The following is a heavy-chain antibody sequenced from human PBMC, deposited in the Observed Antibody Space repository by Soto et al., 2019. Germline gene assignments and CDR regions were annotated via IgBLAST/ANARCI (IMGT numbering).Heavy chain of an antibody. J-gene: IGHJ1*01. CDR3: AGLVGRGKFSRLQY. Sequence: QVLLQESGPGLVKPSGTLSLTCDVSGDSISVNTWWSWVRQTPGKGLEWIGEILHSGNVNYNPSLKSRVTISLDKSKNQVSLRLSSMTAADTALYYCAGLVGRGKFSRLQYWGQGTLVTVSS. V-gene: IGHV4-4*02. CDR1: GDSISVNTW. CDR2: ILHSGNV. D-gene: IGHD6-6*01.